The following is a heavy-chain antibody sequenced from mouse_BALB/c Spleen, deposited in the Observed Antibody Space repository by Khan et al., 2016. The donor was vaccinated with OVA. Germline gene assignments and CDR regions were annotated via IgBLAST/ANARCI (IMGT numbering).Heavy chain of an antibody. CDR1: GFTFSSYA. D-gene: IGHD2-3*01. CDR3: ARQGGIYDGPFDY. CDR2: ISSGGSYT. Sequence: EVELVESGGGLVKPGGSLKLSCAASGFTFSSYAMSWVRQTPEKRLEWVATISSGGSYTYYPDSVKGRFTISRDTAKNTLYLQMSSLRSEETAMYYCARQGGIYDGPFDYWGQGTTLTVSS. V-gene: IGHV5-9-3*01. J-gene: IGHJ2*01.